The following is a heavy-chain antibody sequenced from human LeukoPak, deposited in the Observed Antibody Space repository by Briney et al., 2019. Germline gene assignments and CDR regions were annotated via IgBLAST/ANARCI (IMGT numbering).Heavy chain of an antibody. J-gene: IGHJ3*02. D-gene: IGHD3-10*02. CDR2: INAGNGNT. Sequence: ASVKVSCKASGYTFTSYAMRWVRQAPGQRLEWMGGINAGNGNTKYSQKFQGRVTITRDTSASTAYMELRSLRSDDTAVYYCARDLSSHFVLDAFDIWGQGTMVTVSS. CDR1: GYTFTSYA. V-gene: IGHV1-3*01. CDR3: ARDLSSHFVLDAFDI.